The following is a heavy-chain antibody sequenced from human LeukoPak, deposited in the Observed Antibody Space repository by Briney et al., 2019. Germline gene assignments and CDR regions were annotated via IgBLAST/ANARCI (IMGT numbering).Heavy chain of an antibody. J-gene: IGHJ4*02. D-gene: IGHD3-10*01. CDR2: IYHSGRT. CDR1: GYSISSGYY. CDR3: ARESNIDYYGSGSPFFDY. Sequence: PSETLSLTCTVSGYSISSGYYWGWIRQPPGKGLEWIGRIYHSGRTYYNPSLKSRVTISVDTSKNQFSLKLSSVTAADTAVYYCARESNIDYYGSGSPFFDYWGQGTLVTVSS. V-gene: IGHV4-38-2*02.